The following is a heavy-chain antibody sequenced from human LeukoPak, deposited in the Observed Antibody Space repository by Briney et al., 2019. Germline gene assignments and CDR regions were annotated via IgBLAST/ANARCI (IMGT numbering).Heavy chain of an antibody. CDR2: IWYDGSNK. V-gene: IGHV3-33*08. J-gene: IGHJ6*02. D-gene: IGHD3-10*01. Sequence: GGSLRLSCAASGFTFSSYAMHWVRQAPGKGLEWVAVIWYDGSNKYYADSVKGRFTISRDNSKNTLYLQMNSLRAEDTAVYYCARGQSVRGVIHYYYYGMDVWGQGTTVTVSS. CDR1: GFTFSSYA. CDR3: ARGQSVRGVIHYYYYGMDV.